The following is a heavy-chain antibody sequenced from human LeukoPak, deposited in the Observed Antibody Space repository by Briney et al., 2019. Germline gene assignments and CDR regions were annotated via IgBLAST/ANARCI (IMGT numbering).Heavy chain of an antibody. CDR2: INHSGSP. Sequence: SETLSLTCAVYGGSFSAYYWSWIRQPPGKGLEWIGEINHSGSPNYNPSLKSRVTISLDTSKNQFSLELSSVTAADTAVYYCARRFRGYSAYDTIDYWGQGTLVTVSS. D-gene: IGHD5-12*01. CDR1: GGSFSAYY. J-gene: IGHJ4*02. CDR3: ARRFRGYSAYDTIDY. V-gene: IGHV4-34*01.